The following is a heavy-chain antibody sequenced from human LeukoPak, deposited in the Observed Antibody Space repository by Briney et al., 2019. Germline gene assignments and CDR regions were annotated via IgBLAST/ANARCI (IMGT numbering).Heavy chain of an antibody. CDR1: GGSISSGDYY. V-gene: IGHV4-31*03. Sequence: PSETLSLTCTVSGGSISSGDYYWSWIRQHPGKGLEWIGYIHYSGSTFSNPSLKSRVTISVDASKNQLSLKLTSVTAADTAVYYCARDGSPIGIATRLGNWFDPWGQGTLVNVSS. J-gene: IGHJ5*02. CDR2: IHYSGST. D-gene: IGHD6-6*01. CDR3: ARDGSPIGIATRLGNWFDP.